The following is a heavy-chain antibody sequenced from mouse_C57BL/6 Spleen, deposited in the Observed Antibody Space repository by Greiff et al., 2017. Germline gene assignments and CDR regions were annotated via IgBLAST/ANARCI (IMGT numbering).Heavy chain of an antibody. CDR2: INYDGSST. CDR3: ARERSGSSYYFDY. D-gene: IGHD1-3*01. CDR1: GFTFSDYY. J-gene: IGHJ2*01. V-gene: IGHV5-16*01. Sequence: EVQVVESEGGLVQPGSSMKLSCTASGFTFSDYYMAWVRQVPEKGLEWVANINYDGSSTYYLDSLKSRFIISRDNAKNILYLQMSSLKSEDTATYYCARERSGSSYYFDYWGQGTTLTVSS.